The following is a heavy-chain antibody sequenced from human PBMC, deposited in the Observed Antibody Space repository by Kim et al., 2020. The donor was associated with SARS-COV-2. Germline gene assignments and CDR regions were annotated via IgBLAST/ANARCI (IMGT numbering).Heavy chain of an antibody. CDR2: ISGYNTNR. V-gene: IGHV1-18*01. J-gene: IGHJ6*02. CDR1: GYTFTSYG. CDR3: ARVRFYYDSSGPIPRIMDV. D-gene: IGHD3-22*01. Sequence: ASVKVSCKASGYTFTSYGISWVRQAPGQGLEWMGWISGYNTNRNYAQKLQGRVTMNTDTSTSIAYMELRSLRSDDTAVYYCARVRFYYDSSGPIPRIMDVWGQGTTVTVSS.